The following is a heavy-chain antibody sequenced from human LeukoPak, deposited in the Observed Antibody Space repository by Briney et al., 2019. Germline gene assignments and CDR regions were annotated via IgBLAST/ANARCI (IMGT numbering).Heavy chain of an antibody. CDR1: GVIFSRNF. CDR3: ARGSGSGWPLDR. CDR2: MYAGGTT. D-gene: IGHD6-19*01. Sequence: PGGSLRLSCAASGVIFSRNFMSWVRQAPGKGLQWVAIMYAGGTTDYSDSVRGRFHISRDSSNNTLSLQINSLRVEDTAVYYCARGSGSGWPLDRWGQGALVSVSS. V-gene: IGHV3-53*01. J-gene: IGHJ5*02.